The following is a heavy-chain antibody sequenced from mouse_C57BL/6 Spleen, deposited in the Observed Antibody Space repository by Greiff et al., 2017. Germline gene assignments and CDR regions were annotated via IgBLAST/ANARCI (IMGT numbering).Heavy chain of an antibody. Sequence: VMLVESGPGLVQPSQSLSITCTVSGFSLTSYGVHWVRQPPGKGLEWLGVIWSGGSTDYNAAFISRLSISKDNSKSQVFFKMNSLQADDTAIYYCAKGGYSNYGAMDYWGQGTSVTVSS. D-gene: IGHD2-5*01. CDR3: AKGGYSNYGAMDY. CDR2: IWSGGST. V-gene: IGHV2-4*01. CDR1: GFSLTSYG. J-gene: IGHJ4*01.